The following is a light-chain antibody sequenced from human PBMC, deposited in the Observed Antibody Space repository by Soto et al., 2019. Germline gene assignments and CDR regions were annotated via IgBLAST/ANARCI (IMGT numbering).Light chain of an antibody. J-gene: IGKJ1*01. CDR3: QQYNTFWT. CDR2: KAS. CDR1: QSISGL. V-gene: IGKV1-5*03. Sequence: DIQMTQSPSTLSASVGDRVTITCRASQSISGLLAWYQQKPGKAPKLLIYKASGLESVVPSRFSGSGSGTEFTLTINGLQPDDFATYYCQQYNTFWTFGQGTKVDIK.